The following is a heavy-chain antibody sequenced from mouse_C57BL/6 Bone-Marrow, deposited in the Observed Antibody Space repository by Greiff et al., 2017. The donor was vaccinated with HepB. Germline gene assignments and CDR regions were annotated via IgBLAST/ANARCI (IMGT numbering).Heavy chain of an antibody. CDR1: GFTFRSYG. CDR3: ARPYYDWFAY. V-gene: IGHV5-6*01. Sequence: EVQLVESGGDLVKPGGSLKLSCAASGFTFRSYGLSWVRQTPDKRLEWVATISSGGSYTYYPDSVKGRFTISRDNAKNTLYLQMSSLKSEDTAMYYCARPYYDWFAYWGQGTLVTVSA. D-gene: IGHD2-4*01. CDR2: ISSGGSYT. J-gene: IGHJ3*01.